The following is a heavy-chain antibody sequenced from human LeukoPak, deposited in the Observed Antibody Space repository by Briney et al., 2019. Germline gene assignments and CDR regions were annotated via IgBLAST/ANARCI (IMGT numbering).Heavy chain of an antibody. D-gene: IGHD6-19*01. J-gene: IGHJ4*02. CDR1: GFIFSSYA. CDR2: ISGSGSST. V-gene: IGHV3-23*01. Sequence: GGSLRLSCAASGFIFSSYAMSWVRQAPGKGLEWVSSISGSGSSTYYADSVNGRFTISRDKSKNTLYLQMDSLRAEDTALYYCTKSTLGGYSSGWSSWGQGTLVTVSS. CDR3: TKSTLGGYSSGWSS.